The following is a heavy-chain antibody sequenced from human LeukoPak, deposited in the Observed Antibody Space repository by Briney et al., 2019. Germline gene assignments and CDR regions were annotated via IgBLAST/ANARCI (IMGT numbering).Heavy chain of an antibody. CDR1: GFTFSSYA. D-gene: IGHD2-21*02. CDR3: ARDQGVAYCGGDCYAGYFQH. V-gene: IGHV3-30-3*01. CDR2: ISYDGSNK. J-gene: IGHJ1*01. Sequence: GGSLRLSCAASGFTFSSYAMHWVRQAPGKGLEWVAVISYDGSNKYYADSVKGRFTISRDNSKNTLYLQMNSLGAEDTAVYYCARDQGVAYCGGDCYAGYFQHWGQGTLVTVSS.